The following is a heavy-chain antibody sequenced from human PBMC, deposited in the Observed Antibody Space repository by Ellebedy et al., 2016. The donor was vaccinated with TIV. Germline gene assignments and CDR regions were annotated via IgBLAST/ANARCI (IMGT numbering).Heavy chain of an antibody. J-gene: IGHJ4*02. CDR2: TRNKANSYTT. D-gene: IGHD1-26*01. CDR3: ARSGSYLPCDY. V-gene: IGHV3-72*01. Sequence: GGSLRLSCAASGFIFSDHYMDWVRQAPGKGLEWVGRTRNKANSYTTEYAASVKGRFTISRDDSRNLLYLQMNSLKTEDTAVYYCARSGSYLPCDYWGQGALVTVSS. CDR1: GFIFSDHY.